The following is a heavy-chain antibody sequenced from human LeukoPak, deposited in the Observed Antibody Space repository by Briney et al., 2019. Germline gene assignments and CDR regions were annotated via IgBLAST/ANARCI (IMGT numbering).Heavy chain of an antibody. J-gene: IGHJ4*02. D-gene: IGHD3-16*01. V-gene: IGHV4-34*01. CDR1: GGSFSGYY. CDR2: INHSGST. Sequence: SETLSLTCAVYGGSFSGYYWSWIRQPPGKGLEWIGEINHSGSTNHNPSLKSRVTISVDTSKNQFSLKLSSVTAADTAVYYCARVGPADYWGQGTLVTVSS. CDR3: ARVGPADY.